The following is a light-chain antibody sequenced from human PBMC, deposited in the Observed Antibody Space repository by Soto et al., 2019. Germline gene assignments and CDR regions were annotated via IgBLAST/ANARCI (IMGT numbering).Light chain of an antibody. Sequence: IQMTQSPSSLSASVGDRVTITCRASQSISSYLNWYQQKPGKAPKLLIYAASSLQSGVPSRLSGSGSETDFTLTISSLQPEDFATYSCQQSYSTTWTFGQGTKVDIK. CDR2: AAS. CDR1: QSISSY. CDR3: QQSYSTTWT. V-gene: IGKV1-39*01. J-gene: IGKJ1*01.